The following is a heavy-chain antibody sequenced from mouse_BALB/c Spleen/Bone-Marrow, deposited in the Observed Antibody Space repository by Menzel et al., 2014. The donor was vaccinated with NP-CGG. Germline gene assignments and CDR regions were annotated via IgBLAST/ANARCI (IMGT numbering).Heavy chain of an antibody. D-gene: IGHD1-1*01. CDR2: ISSGGTT. CDR1: GFTFSGYA. Sequence: EVKLVESGGGLVEPGGSLKLSCAASGFTFSGYAMSWVRQTPGKRLEWVASISSGGTTYYPDSVKGRFTISRDNARNILYLQMSSLRSEDTAMYYCAGITTVDYWGQGTSVTVSS. J-gene: IGHJ4*01. V-gene: IGHV5-6-5*01. CDR3: AGITTVDY.